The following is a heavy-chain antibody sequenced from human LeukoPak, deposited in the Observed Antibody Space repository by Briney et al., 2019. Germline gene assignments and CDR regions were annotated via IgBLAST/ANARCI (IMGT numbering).Heavy chain of an antibody. Sequence: SSETLSLTCTVSGGSISSYYWSWIRQPPGKGLEWIGYIYYSGSTNYNPSLKSRVTISVDTSKNQFSLKLSSVTAADTAVYYCARDNIAVAGTPWFDPWGQGTLVTVSS. D-gene: IGHD6-19*01. J-gene: IGHJ5*02. V-gene: IGHV4-59*01. CDR1: GGSISSYY. CDR2: IYYSGST. CDR3: ARDNIAVAGTPWFDP.